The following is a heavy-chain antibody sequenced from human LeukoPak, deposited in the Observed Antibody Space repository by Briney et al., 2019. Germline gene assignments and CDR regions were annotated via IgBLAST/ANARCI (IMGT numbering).Heavy chain of an antibody. J-gene: IGHJ2*01. D-gene: IGHD3-22*01. V-gene: IGHV4-4*08. CDR2: IYSNGIT. CDR3: ARRAYYDSSGYHPTSGYFDL. Sequence: SETLSLTCTVSGGSVFSYYWNWIRQPPGKGLGWLGYIYSNGITNYSPSLRGRGTISIATSKNKISLRLTSVTAADTAIYYCARRAYYDSSGYHPTSGYFDLWGRGTLVTVSS. CDR1: GGSVFSYY.